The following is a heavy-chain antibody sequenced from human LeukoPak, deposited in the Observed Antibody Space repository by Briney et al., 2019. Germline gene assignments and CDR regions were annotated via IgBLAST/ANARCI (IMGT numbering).Heavy chain of an antibody. J-gene: IGHJ4*02. CDR3: ARDHWYYYGSGLPYYFDY. D-gene: IGHD3-10*01. Sequence: SETLSLTCTVSGDSVRTSDYYWGWIRQPPGKGLEWIGSIYDSGSTYYKPSLKSRVTILVDTSKNQFSLNLSSVTAADTAVYYCARDHWYYYGSGLPYYFDYWGQGTLVTVSS. CDR1: GDSVRTSDYY. V-gene: IGHV4-39*07. CDR2: IYDSGST.